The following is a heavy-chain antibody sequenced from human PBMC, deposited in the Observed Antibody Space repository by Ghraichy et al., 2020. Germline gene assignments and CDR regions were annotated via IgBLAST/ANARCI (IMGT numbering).Heavy chain of an antibody. J-gene: IGHJ3*02. CDR2: IYSGGST. CDR3: ARERDWNYSVDAFDI. CDR1: GFTVSSNY. D-gene: IGHD1-7*01. V-gene: IGHV3-66*01. Sequence: GALRLSCAASGFTVSSNYMSWVRQAPGKGLEWVSVIYSGGSTYYADSVKGRFTISRDNSKNTLYLQMNSLRAEDTAVYYCARERDWNYSVDAFDIWGQGTMVTVSS.